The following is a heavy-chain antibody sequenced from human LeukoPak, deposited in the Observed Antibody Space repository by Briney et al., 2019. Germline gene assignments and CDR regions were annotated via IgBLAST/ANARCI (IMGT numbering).Heavy chain of an antibody. J-gene: IGHJ6*03. V-gene: IGHV3-74*01. CDR1: GFTFSSYW. D-gene: IGHD6-13*01. Sequence: GGSLRLSCAASGFTFSSYWMHWVRQAPGKGLVWVSRLNSDGSSTVYADSVKGRFTISRDNAENKLYLQMNSLRVEDTAVYYCAKEGSSSYYYYYYYMDVWGKGTTVTVSS. CDR2: LNSDGSST. CDR3: AKEGSSSYYYYYYYMDV.